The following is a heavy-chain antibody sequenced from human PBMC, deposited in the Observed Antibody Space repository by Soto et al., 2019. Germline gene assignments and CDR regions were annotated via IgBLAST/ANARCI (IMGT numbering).Heavy chain of an antibody. Sequence: ASVKLSCKASGYTFTSYAMHCVRQAPGQRLEWMGWINAGNGNTKYSQKFQGRVTITRDTSASTAYMELSSLRSEDTAAYYCARSQSDAFDIWGQGTMVTVSS. J-gene: IGHJ3*02. CDR3: ARSQSDAFDI. V-gene: IGHV1-3*01. CDR1: GYTFTSYA. CDR2: INAGNGNT.